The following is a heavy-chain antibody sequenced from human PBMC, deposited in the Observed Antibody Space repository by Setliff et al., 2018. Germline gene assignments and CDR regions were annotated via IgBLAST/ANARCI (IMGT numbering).Heavy chain of an antibody. V-gene: IGHV3-48*01. Sequence: GGSLRLSCAASGFTFDIYSMSCVRQSPGKGLEWISYVSSHSGTIWYADSVKGRFTISRDNAKNSLYLEMDSLRAEDAGVYYCAKCGGDHCCPLYQYRYMDVWGKGTTVTVSS. J-gene: IGHJ6*03. D-gene: IGHD2-21*02. CDR3: AKCGGDHCCPLYQYRYMDV. CDR2: VSSHSGTI. CDR1: GFTFDIYS.